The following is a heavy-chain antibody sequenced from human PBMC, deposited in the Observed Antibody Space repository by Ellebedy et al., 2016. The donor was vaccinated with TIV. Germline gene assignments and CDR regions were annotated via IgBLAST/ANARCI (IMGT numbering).Heavy chain of an antibody. V-gene: IGHV3-7*01. J-gene: IGHJ5*02. CDR1: GFNFRRYW. D-gene: IGHD4-17*01. CDR2: IRQEGDEI. CDR3: ARRASYGDYAVQVNPWFDP. Sequence: GESLKIPCAASGFNFRRYWMTWVRQAPGKGLEWVAKIRQEGDEIYYVESVKGRFTIYRDNAKHSLFLQMNRLRVEDTAVYYCARRASYGDYAVQVNPWFDPWGQGTLVTVSS.